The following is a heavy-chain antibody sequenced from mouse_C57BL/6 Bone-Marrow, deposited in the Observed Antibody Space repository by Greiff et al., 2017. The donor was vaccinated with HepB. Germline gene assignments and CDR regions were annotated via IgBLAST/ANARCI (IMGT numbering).Heavy chain of an antibody. V-gene: IGHV1-61*01. D-gene: IGHD2-1*01. CDR1: GYTFTSYW. CDR3: ALIYYGNYWYFDV. Sequence: QVQLQQPGAELVRPGSSVKLSCKASGYTFTSYWMDWVKQRPGQGLEWIGNIYPSDSETHYNQKFKDKATLTVDKSSSTAYMQLSSLTSEDSAVYYCALIYYGNYWYFDVWGTGTTVTVSS. J-gene: IGHJ1*03. CDR2: IYPSDSET.